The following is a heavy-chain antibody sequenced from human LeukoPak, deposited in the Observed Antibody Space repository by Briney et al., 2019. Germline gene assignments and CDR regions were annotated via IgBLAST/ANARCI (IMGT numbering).Heavy chain of an antibody. CDR2: ISSSGYTI. V-gene: IGHV3-11*01. Sequence: GGSLRLSCAASGFTFSDYYMSWIRQAPGKGLEWVSYISSSGYTINYPDSLKGRFTISRDNAKNSLYLQMNSLRGEDTAVYYCTTYGSGRKFDYWGQGVLVTVSS. CDR1: GFTFSDYY. CDR3: TTYGSGRKFDY. J-gene: IGHJ4*02. D-gene: IGHD3-10*01.